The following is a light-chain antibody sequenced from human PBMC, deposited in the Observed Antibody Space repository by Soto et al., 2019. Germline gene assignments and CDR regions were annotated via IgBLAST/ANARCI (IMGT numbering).Light chain of an antibody. CDR3: QSYDSSLSGVV. V-gene: IGLV2-8*01. CDR2: DVT. Sequence: QPVLTQSPSASGSPGQSVTISCTGTSSDIGGYNSVSWYQQHPGKAPKVMIYDVTKRPSGVPDRFSGSKSGNTASLTVSALQAEDEADYYCQSYDSSLSGVVFGGGTKLTVL. J-gene: IGLJ2*01. CDR1: SSDIGGYNS.